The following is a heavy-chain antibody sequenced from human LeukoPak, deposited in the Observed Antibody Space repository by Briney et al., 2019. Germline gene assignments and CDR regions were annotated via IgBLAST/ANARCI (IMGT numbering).Heavy chain of an antibody. D-gene: IGHD2-2*02. V-gene: IGHV1-18*01. CDR3: ARVGYCSSTSCYTDPSTYYFDY. J-gene: IGHJ4*02. CDR2: ISAYNGNT. Sequence: ASVKVSCKASGYTFTSYGIGWVRQAPGQGLEWMGWISAYNGNTNYAQKLQGRVTMTTDTSTSTAYMELRSLRSDDTAVYYCARVGYCSSTSCYTDPSTYYFDYWGQGTLVTVSS. CDR1: GYTFTSYG.